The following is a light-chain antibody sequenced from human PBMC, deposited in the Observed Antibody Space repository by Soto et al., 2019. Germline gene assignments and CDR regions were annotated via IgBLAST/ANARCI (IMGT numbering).Light chain of an antibody. Sequence: IVLTQSRGILSLSRWERATLSCRASQSVSSSYLAWYQQKPGQAPRLLIYDASNRATGIPARFSGSGSGTEFTLTISSLQPEDFATYYCQQYRTFGQGTKVDIK. CDR1: QSVSSSY. J-gene: IGKJ1*01. CDR3: QQYRT. V-gene: IGKV3-20*01. CDR2: DAS.